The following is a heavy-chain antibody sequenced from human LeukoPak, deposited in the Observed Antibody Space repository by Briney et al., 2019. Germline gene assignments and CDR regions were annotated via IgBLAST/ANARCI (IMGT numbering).Heavy chain of an antibody. CDR3: ARGYYGSGSYPIFDY. V-gene: IGHV3-23*01. Sequence: GGSLRLSCAASGFTFSSYAMSWVRQAPGKGLEWVSAISGSGGSTYYADSVKGRFTISRDNSKNTLYLQMNSLRAEDTAVYYCARGYYGSGSYPIFDYWGQGTLVTVSS. CDR1: GFTFSSYA. CDR2: ISGSGGST. J-gene: IGHJ4*02. D-gene: IGHD3-10*01.